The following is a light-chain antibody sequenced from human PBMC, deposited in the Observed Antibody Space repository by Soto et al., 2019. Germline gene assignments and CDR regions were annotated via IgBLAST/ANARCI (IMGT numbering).Light chain of an antibody. J-gene: IGLJ3*02. V-gene: IGLV2-11*01. Sequence: QSALTQPRSVSGSPGQSVTSACTGTSSDVGGYNYVSWYQQHPVKAPKLMIYDVSKRPSGVPDRFSGSKSGNTASLTISGIQAEDEADYYCCSYAGSYAWVFGGGTKVTVL. CDR1: SSDVGGYNY. CDR2: DVS. CDR3: CSYAGSYAWV.